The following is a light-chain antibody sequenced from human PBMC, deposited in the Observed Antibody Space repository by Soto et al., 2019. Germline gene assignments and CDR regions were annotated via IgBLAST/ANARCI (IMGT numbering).Light chain of an antibody. Sequence: EIMLTQSPGTRSLSTEERATLSCRASQSVSSSYLAWYQQNPGQAPRLLIHTASSRATGIPDRFSGSGYGTDFTLTISGLEPEDFAVYHCQQYGTSPFTFGQGTRLEIK. CDR2: TAS. CDR1: QSVSSSY. CDR3: QQYGTSPFT. V-gene: IGKV3-20*01. J-gene: IGKJ5*01.